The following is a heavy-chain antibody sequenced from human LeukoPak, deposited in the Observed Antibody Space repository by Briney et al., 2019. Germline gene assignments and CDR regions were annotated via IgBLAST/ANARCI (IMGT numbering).Heavy chain of an antibody. CDR3: ARDPEYYYDSSGYSPVDY. D-gene: IGHD3-22*01. CDR1: GGSISSSSYY. Sequence: PSETLSLTCTVSGGSISSSSYYWGWIRQPPGKGLEWIGSIYYSGSTYYNPSLKSRVTISVDTSKNQFSLKLSSVTAADTAVYYCARDPEYYYDSSGYSPVDYWGQGTLVTVSS. J-gene: IGHJ4*02. CDR2: IYYSGST. V-gene: IGHV4-39*02.